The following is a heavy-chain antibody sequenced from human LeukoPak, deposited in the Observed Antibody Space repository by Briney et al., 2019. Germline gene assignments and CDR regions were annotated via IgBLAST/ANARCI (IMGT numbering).Heavy chain of an antibody. CDR1: GGTFRDFA. V-gene: IGHV1-69*05. CDR3: ARCTYSLGPFDY. CDR2: IVPIFDTP. Sequence: GASVKVSCKASGGTFRDFAVSWVRQAPGQGLEWMGGIVPIFDTPNYAQRFEDRVTITTDEATNTAYMELSSLRSEDTAVYYCARCTYSLGPFDYWGQGTLVTVSS. D-gene: IGHD5-18*01. J-gene: IGHJ4*02.